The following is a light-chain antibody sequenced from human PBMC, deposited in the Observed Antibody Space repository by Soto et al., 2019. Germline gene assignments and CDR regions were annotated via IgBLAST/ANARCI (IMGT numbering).Light chain of an antibody. CDR3: QQYNNWPYT. Sequence: EIVMTQSPATLSVSPGERATLSCRASQSVSSNLAWYQQKPGQAPRLLIYGASTRATGIPSSFSGSGSGTEFTLTISSLQSEDFAVYCCQQYNNWPYTFGQGTKVDIK. V-gene: IGKV3-15*01. CDR1: QSVSSN. J-gene: IGKJ2*01. CDR2: GAS.